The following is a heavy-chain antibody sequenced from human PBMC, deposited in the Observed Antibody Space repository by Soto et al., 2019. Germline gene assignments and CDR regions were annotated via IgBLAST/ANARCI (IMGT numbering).Heavy chain of an antibody. V-gene: IGHV3-33*01. Sequence: QVQLVESGGGVVQPGRSLRLSCAASGFTFSSYGMHWVRQAPGKGLEWVAVIWYDGSNKYYADSVKGRFTISRDNSKNTLYLQMNSLRAEDTAVYYCARDHEWELLDYWGQGTLVTVSS. CDR3: ARDHEWELLDY. D-gene: IGHD1-26*01. CDR1: GFTFSSYG. CDR2: IWYDGSNK. J-gene: IGHJ4*02.